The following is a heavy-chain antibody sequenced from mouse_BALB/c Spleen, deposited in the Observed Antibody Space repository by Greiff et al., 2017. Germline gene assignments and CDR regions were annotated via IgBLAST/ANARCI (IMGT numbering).Heavy chain of an antibody. J-gene: IGHJ3*01. CDR3: ARGAYYGNLAWFAY. CDR1: GFNIKDYY. V-gene: IGHV14-1*02. CDR2: IDPENGNT. Sequence: EVQGVESGAELVRPGALVKLSCKASGFNIKDYYMHWVKQRPEQGLEWIGWIDPENGNTIYDPKFQGKASITADTSSNTAYLQLSSLTSEDTAVYYCARGAYYGNLAWFAYWGQGTLVTVSA. D-gene: IGHD2-10*01.